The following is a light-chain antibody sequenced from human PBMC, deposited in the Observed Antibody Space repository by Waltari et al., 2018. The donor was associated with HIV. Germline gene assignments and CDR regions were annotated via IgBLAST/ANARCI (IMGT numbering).Light chain of an antibody. CDR2: EVT. CDR1: NSDIGGYDR. CDR3: SSYSATNTVV. Sequence: QSALTQPPSVSGSPGQSVTISCAGTNSDIGGYDRVSGYQQPPGTAPKLLIYEVTNRPSGVPGRVSAAKSGTTASLTISGLQAGDEGDYYCSSYSATNTVVFGGGTKLTVL. J-gene: IGLJ2*01. V-gene: IGLV2-18*02.